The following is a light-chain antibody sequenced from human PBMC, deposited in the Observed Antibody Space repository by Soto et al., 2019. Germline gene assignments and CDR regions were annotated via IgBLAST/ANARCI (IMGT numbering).Light chain of an antibody. CDR3: QQYNSHSPWT. CDR1: QSVSTW. V-gene: IGKV1-5*03. Sequence: QMTQSPYTLSASVGDRVTITCRASQSVSTWLAWYQQKPGKAPQVLISMASTLESGVPSRFSGSGSGTEFTLTISSLQPDDFAAYYCQQYNSHSPWTFGQGTKVDIK. CDR2: MAS. J-gene: IGKJ1*01.